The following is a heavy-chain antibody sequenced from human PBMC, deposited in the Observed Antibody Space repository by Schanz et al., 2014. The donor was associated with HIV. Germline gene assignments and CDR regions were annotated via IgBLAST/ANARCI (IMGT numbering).Heavy chain of an antibody. D-gene: IGHD6-13*01. CDR1: GGTFSNYA. CDR3: ARDSPVAAGTLDY. Sequence: QVQLVQSGAEVKMPGSSVKVSCKASGGTFSNYAMTWVRQAPGQGLEWMAGIIPIIGTADYAQKFQGRVTMTTDTSTSTAYMELRSLRSDDTAVYYCARDSPVAAGTLDYWGQGTLVTVSS. V-gene: IGHV1-69*06. J-gene: IGHJ4*02. CDR2: IIPIIGTA.